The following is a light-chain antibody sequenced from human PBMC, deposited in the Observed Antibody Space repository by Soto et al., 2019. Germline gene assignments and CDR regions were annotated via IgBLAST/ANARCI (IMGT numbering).Light chain of an antibody. CDR3: QEYNNWASVE. V-gene: IGKV3-15*01. CDR1: QSVSSN. J-gene: IGKJ1*01. CDR2: GAS. Sequence: EIVMTQSPATLSVSPGERATLSCRASQSVSSNLAWYQQKPGQAPRLLIYGASTRATGIPARFSGSGSGTEFTLTISSLQAEDVAGYYCQEYNNWASVEVGLGTKVDIK.